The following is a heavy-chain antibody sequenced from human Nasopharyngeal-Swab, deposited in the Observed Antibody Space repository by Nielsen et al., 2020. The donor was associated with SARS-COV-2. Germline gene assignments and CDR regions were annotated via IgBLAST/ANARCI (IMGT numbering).Heavy chain of an antibody. V-gene: IGHV1-24*01. CDR1: GYTLTELS. Sequence: ASVKVFCKVSGYTLTELSIQWVRQAPGKGLEWMGGFDPEVGETIHAQKFQGRVTMTEDTSTDTAYMELSSLRSEDTAVYYCAAEKGGYSELYHWGQGTLVTVSS. CDR2: FDPEVGET. CDR3: AAEKGGYSELYH. J-gene: IGHJ5*02. D-gene: IGHD6-13*01.